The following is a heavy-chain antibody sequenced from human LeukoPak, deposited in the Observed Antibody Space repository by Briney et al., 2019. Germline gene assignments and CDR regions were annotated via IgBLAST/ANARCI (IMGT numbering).Heavy chain of an antibody. D-gene: IGHD6-13*01. CDR1: GFTFSTYA. V-gene: IGHV3-30-3*01. Sequence: PGGSLRLSCAASGFTFSTYAMHWVRQAPGKGLEWVAVISYDGSNKYYADSVKGRFTISRDNSKNTLYLQMNSLRAEDTAVYYCAKENVPYSSSWYYFDYWGQGTLVTVSS. J-gene: IGHJ4*02. CDR2: ISYDGSNK. CDR3: AKENVPYSSSWYYFDY.